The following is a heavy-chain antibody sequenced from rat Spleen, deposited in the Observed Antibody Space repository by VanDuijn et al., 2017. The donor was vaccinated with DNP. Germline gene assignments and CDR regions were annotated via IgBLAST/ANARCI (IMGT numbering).Heavy chain of an antibody. CDR1: GFTFSTYW. Sequence: EVQLVETGGDLVPPGRSLKLSCVASGFTFSTYWMFWIRQAPGKGLEWVASINPDGSNTYCQDSVKGRFTISRDNAKNTQYLQMDSLRSEDTATYYCARPSYYSSYYFDYWGHGVMVTFSS. CDR2: INPDGSNT. CDR3: ARPSYYSSYYFDY. J-gene: IGHJ2*01. V-gene: IGHV5-58*01. D-gene: IGHD1-1*01.